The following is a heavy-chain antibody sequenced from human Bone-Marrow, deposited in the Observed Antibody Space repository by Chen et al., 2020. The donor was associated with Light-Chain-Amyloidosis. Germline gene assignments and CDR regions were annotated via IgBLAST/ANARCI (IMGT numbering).Heavy chain of an antibody. CDR2: IYPDDSDA. Sequence: EVKKPGESLKISCKGSGYTFPNYWIGWVRQMPGKGLEWMGVIYPDDSDARYSPSFEGQVTISVDKSITTAYLQWRSLKASDTAMYYCARRRDGYNFDYWGQGTLVTVSS. CDR3: ARRRDGYNFDY. J-gene: IGHJ4*02. V-gene: IGHV5-51*01. CDR1: GYTFPNYW. D-gene: IGHD5-12*01.